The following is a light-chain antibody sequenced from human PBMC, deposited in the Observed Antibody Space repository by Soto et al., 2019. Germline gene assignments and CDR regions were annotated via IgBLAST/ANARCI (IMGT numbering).Light chain of an antibody. J-gene: IGLJ2*01. Sequence: QSVLTQPPSVSGAPGQRVTISCTGSSSNIGAGYDVHWYQQLPGTAPKLLIYGNSNRPSGVPDRFSGSKSGTSASLAITGLQSEDEADYYCLSYHSSLVGVVFGGGTKVTVL. V-gene: IGLV1-40*01. CDR3: LSYHSSLVGVV. CDR2: GNS. CDR1: SSNIGAGYD.